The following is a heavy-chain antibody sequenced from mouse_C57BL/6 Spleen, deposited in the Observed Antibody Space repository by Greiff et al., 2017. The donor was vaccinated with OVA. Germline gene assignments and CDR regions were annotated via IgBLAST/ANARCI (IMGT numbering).Heavy chain of an antibody. Sequence: EVQLQQSGPELVKPGASVKISCKASGYTFTDYYMNWVKQSHGKSLEWIGDINPNNGGTSYNQKFKGKATLTVEKSSSTAYMELRSLTSEDSAVYYCARFDYDYAMDYWGQGTSVTVSS. CDR1: GYTFTDYY. CDR3: ARFDYDYAMDY. J-gene: IGHJ4*01. CDR2: INPNNGGT. D-gene: IGHD2-4*01. V-gene: IGHV1-26*01.